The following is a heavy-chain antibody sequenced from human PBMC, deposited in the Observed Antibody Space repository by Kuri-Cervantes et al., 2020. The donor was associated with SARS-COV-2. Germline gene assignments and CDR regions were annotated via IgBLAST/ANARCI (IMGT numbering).Heavy chain of an antibody. J-gene: IGHJ6*02. CDR3: ARLNLYYYYYGMDV. CDR1: GFSLSTSGMC. Sequence: SGPTLVKPTQTLTLTCTFSGFSLSTSGMCVGWIRQPPGKGLEWIGYIYYSGSTNYNPSLKSRVTISVDTSKNQFSLKLSSVTAADTAVYYCARLNLYYYYYGMDVWGQGTTVTVSS. CDR2: IYYSGST. V-gene: IGHV4-61*05.